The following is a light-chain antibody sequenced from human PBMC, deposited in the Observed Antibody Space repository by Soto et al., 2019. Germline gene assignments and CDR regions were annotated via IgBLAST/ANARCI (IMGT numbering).Light chain of an antibody. V-gene: IGLV2-14*01. CDR1: SSDVGGYNY. CDR2: DVS. J-gene: IGLJ2*01. CDR3: SSYTSSSTLEV. Sequence: QSALTQPASVSGSPGQSITISCTGTSSDVGGYNYVSWYQQHPGKAPKLMIYDVSNRPSGVSNRFSGSKSGNTASLTISGLQAEDEADYYCSSYTSSSTLEVFGGWTKLTVL.